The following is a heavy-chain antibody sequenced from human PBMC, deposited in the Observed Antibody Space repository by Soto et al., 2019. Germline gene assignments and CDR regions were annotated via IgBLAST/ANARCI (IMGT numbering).Heavy chain of an antibody. CDR3: ITDDAMDV. J-gene: IGHJ6*02. CDR1: GFTFTNAW. CDR2: VKSKANGGTT. Sequence: EVQLVESGGDLVKPGESLRLSCAASGFTFTNAWMNWVRQAPGKGLEWVGRVKSKANGGTTDFAAPVKGRFTISRDDSKNTLYLQMNSLKTEDTAVYYCITDDAMDVWGQGTTVTVSS. V-gene: IGHV3-15*01.